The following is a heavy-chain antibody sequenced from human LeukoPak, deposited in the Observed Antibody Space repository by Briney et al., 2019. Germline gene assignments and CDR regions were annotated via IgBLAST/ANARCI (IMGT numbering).Heavy chain of an antibody. D-gene: IGHD2-15*01. Sequence: GGSLRLSCAASGFTFSSYSMNWVRQAPGKGLEWVSSISSSSSYIYYADSVKGRFTISRDDAKNSLYLQMNSLRAEDTAVYYCARGSGLGYPDYWGQGTLVTVSS. CDR1: GFTFSSYS. CDR2: ISSSSSYI. CDR3: ARGSGLGYPDY. V-gene: IGHV3-21*01. J-gene: IGHJ4*02.